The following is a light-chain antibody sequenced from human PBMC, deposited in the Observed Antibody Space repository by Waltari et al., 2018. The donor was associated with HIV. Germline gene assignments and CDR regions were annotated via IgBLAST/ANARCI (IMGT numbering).Light chain of an antibody. Sequence: SYVLAQPPSLSVAPGQTARIRCGGNNIESKSVHWSRQKPGQAPVLVVYDDSDRPSGIPERFSGSNSGNTATLTISRVEAGDEADYYCQVWDSRSAHVVFGGGTKLTVL. V-gene: IGLV3-21*02. CDR1: NIESKS. CDR2: DDS. J-gene: IGLJ2*01. CDR3: QVWDSRSAHVV.